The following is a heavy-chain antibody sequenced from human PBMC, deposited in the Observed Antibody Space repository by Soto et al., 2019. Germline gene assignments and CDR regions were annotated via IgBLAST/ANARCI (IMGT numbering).Heavy chain of an antibody. V-gene: IGHV4-38-2*02. Sequence: WETLSLTCAVSGYSISSGYYWGWLRQPPGKGLEWIGSIYHSGSTYYNPSLKSRVTISVDTSENQFSLKLSSVTAADTAVYYCARDFEESLNYYDSSGYYLYYFDYWGQGTLVTVSS. D-gene: IGHD3-22*01. CDR1: GYSISSGYY. CDR3: ARDFEESLNYYDSSGYYLYYFDY. CDR2: IYHSGST. J-gene: IGHJ4*02.